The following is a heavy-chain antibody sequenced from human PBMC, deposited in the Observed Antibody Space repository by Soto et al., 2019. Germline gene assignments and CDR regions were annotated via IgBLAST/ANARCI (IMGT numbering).Heavy chain of an antibody. J-gene: IGHJ3*02. V-gene: IGHV3-7*05. CDR1: GFTLSAYW. D-gene: IGHD6-13*01. Sequence: EVQLEESGGDLVQPGGSLRLSCAASGFTLSAYWMTWVRQAPGKGLEWVANINRDGSKKSYLDSVRGRFTISRDNVGNSLYLQMDSLRADDTALYYGAGDVSPGSSSLYLDAFDIWGPGTMVTVSS. CDR3: AGDVSPGSSSLYLDAFDI. CDR2: INRDGSKK.